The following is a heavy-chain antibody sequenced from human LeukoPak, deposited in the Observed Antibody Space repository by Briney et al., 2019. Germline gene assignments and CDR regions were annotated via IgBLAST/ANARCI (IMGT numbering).Heavy chain of an antibody. CDR3: ARYVLRYFDWLLLGRITMVRGAHYFDY. V-gene: IGHV4-39*07. CDR2: IYYSGST. J-gene: IGHJ4*02. D-gene: IGHD3-9*01. Sequence: PSETLSLTCTVSGGSVSSSSYYWGWIRQPPGKGLEWIGSIYYSGSTYYNPSLKSRVTISVDTSKNQFSLKLSSVTAADTAVYYCARYVLRYFDWLLLGRITMVRGAHYFDYWGQGTLVTVSS. CDR1: GGSVSSSSYY.